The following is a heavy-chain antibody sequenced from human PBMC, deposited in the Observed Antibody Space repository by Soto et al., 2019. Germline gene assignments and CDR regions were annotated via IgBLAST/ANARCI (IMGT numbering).Heavy chain of an antibody. CDR1: GGSISSSSYY. Sequence: PSETLSLTCTVSGGSISSSSYYWGWIRQPPGKGLEWIGSIYYSGSTYYNPSLKSRVTISVDTSKNQFSLKLSSVTAADTAVYYCASEIPHYDILTGPPLYGMDVWGQGTTVT. V-gene: IGHV4-39*01. D-gene: IGHD3-9*01. CDR3: ASEIPHYDILTGPPLYGMDV. J-gene: IGHJ6*02. CDR2: IYYSGST.